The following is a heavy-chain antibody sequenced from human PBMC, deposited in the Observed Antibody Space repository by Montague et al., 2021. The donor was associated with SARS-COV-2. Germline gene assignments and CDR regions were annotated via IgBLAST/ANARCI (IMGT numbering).Heavy chain of an antibody. D-gene: IGHD1-1*01. Sequence: TLSLTCTVSGGSISSGGYYWSWIRQHPGKGLEWIGYIYYSGSTYYNPSLKSRVTISVDTSKNQFSLKLSSVTAADTAVYYCARDIVQRTPGTTMGYYYYSGMDVWGQGTTVTVSS. CDR1: GGSISSGGYY. CDR2: IYYSGST. V-gene: IGHV4-31*03. CDR3: ARDIVQRTPGTTMGYYYYSGMDV. J-gene: IGHJ6*02.